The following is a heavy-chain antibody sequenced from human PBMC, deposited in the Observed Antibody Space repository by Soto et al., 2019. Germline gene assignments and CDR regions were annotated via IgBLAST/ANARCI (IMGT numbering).Heavy chain of an antibody. CDR3: ARDRDSSGFYYYYGMDV. J-gene: IGHJ6*02. CDR2: ISSSSSYT. D-gene: IGHD3-22*01. V-gene: IGHV3-11*05. CDR1: GFTFSDYY. Sequence: PGGSLRLSCAASGFTFSDYYMSWIRQAPGKGLEWVSYISSSSSYTNYADSVKGRFTISRDNAKNSLYLQMNSLRAEDTAVYYCARDRDSSGFYYYYGMDVWGQGTTVTVSS.